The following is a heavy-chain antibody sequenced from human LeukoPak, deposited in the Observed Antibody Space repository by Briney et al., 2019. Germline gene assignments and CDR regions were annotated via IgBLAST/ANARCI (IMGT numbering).Heavy chain of an antibody. Sequence: GGSLRLSCAASGFTFSSYAMHWVRQAPGKGLEWVAVISYDGSNKYYADSVKGRFTISRNNSKNTLYLQMNSLKAEDTAVYYCARDIEPDYGDLLDAFDIWGQGTMVTVSS. V-gene: IGHV3-30*04. CDR1: GFTFSSYA. CDR3: ARDIEPDYGDLLDAFDI. D-gene: IGHD4-17*01. CDR2: ISYDGSNK. J-gene: IGHJ3*02.